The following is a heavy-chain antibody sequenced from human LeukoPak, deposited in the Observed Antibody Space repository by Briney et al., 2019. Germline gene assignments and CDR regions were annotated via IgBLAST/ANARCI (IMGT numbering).Heavy chain of an antibody. CDR1: GYTFTSYA. CDR2: INAGNGNT. J-gene: IGHJ5*02. Sequence: EASVKVSCKASGYTFTSYAMHWVRQAPGQRLEWMGWINAGNGNTKYSQKFQGRVTITRDTSASTAYMELSSLRSEDTAVYYCARELRSHSGSYAPWGQGTLVTVSS. D-gene: IGHD1-26*01. V-gene: IGHV1-3*01. CDR3: ARELRSHSGSYAP.